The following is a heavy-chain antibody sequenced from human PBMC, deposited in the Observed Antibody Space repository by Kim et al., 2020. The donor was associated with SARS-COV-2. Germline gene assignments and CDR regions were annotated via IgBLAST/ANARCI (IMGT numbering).Heavy chain of an antibody. V-gene: IGHV5-51*01. CDR2: IYPGDSDT. CDR3: ARHVGGYGSGSEFDY. J-gene: IGHJ4*02. Sequence: GESLKISCKGSGYSFTSYWIGWVRQMPGKGLEWMGIIYPGDSDTRYSPSFQGQVTISADKSISTAYLQWSSLKASDTAMYYCARHVGGYGSGSEFDYWGQGTLVTVSS. CDR1: GYSFTSYW. D-gene: IGHD3-10*01.